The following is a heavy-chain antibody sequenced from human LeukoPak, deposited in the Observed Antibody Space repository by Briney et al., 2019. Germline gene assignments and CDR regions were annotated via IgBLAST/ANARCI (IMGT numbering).Heavy chain of an antibody. V-gene: IGHV3-23*01. CDR3: AKAPFFHYDSSGYLTH. D-gene: IGHD3-22*01. CDR2: IIGDGEST. J-gene: IGHJ4*02. CDR1: GFTFDSYG. Sequence: GGSLRLSCAASGFTFDSYGMTWVRQAPGQGLEWVAGIIGDGESTNYADSVKGRFTISRANDKNTLYLQMNGLRVEDTAVYYCAKAPFFHYDSSGYLTHWGQGTLVTVSS.